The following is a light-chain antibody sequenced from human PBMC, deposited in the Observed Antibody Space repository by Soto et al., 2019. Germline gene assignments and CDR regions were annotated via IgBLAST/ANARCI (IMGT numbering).Light chain of an antibody. V-gene: IGLV3-21*02. CDR1: NIGDYS. CDR2: DDG. CDR3: QVWDSSSDHWV. Sequence: SYELTQPPSVSVAPGQTARITCGGSNIGDYSVNWFQQKPGQAPVLVVYDDGDRPSGIPERFSGSNSGNTATLTISRVEAGDGADYYCQVWDSSSDHWVFGGGTKVTVL. J-gene: IGLJ3*02.